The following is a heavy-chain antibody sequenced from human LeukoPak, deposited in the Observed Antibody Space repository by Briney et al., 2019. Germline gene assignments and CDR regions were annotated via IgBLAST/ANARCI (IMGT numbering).Heavy chain of an antibody. J-gene: IGHJ4*02. Sequence: ASVKVSCKASGYTFTGYYMHWVRQAPGQGLEWMGWINPNSGGTNYAQKFQGRVTMTRDTSISTAYMEPSRLRSDDTAVYYCARARPPRNASFDYWAQGPLATVPS. CDR1: GYTFTGYY. CDR3: ARARPPRNASFDY. D-gene: IGHD2-2*01. CDR2: INPNSGGT. V-gene: IGHV1-2*02.